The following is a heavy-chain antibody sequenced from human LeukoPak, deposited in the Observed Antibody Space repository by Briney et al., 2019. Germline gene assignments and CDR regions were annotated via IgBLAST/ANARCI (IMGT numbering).Heavy chain of an antibody. J-gene: IGHJ4*02. V-gene: IGHV3-33*01. CDR2: IWYDGSNK. CDR3: ARDSSGCLDY. CDR1: GFSFSSYG. D-gene: IGHD6-19*01. Sequence: PGRSVRLSCAASGFSFSSYGIHWVRQAPCKGLEWVAVIWYDGSNKYYADSVKGRFTISRDNSKNTLYLQMNSLRAEDTAVYYCARDSSGCLDYWGQGTLVTVSS.